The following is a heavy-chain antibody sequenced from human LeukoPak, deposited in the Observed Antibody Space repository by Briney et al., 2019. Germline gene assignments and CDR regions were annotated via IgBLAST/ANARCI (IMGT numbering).Heavy chain of an antibody. CDR1: GYTLSNNY. J-gene: IGHJ6*03. CDR2: INPSDVRT. D-gene: IGHD2-21*01. V-gene: IGHV1-46*01. Sequence: ASVKVSCKASGYTLSNNYIHWVRQAPGQRLEWMGVINPSDVRTTYAEKFRGRVTLTGDTSTSTVHMELSSLTSEDTAVYYCARGVKPFGRITILGNYMDVWGKGATVTVSS. CDR3: ARGVKPFGRITILGNYMDV.